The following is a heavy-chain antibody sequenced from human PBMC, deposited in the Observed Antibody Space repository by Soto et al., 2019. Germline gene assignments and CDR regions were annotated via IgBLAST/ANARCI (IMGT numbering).Heavy chain of an antibody. CDR2: ISAYNGNT. CDR1: VTTLTSNG. CDR3: ARDVGYGLIDY. Sequence: QVQLVQSGAEVKKPGASVKVSARVPVTTLTSNGSSWLRQAPGQGLEWMGWISAYNGNTNYAQKLQGRVTMTTDTSTSTAYMELRSLRSDDTAVYYCARDVGYGLIDYWGQGTLVTVSS. J-gene: IGHJ4*02. D-gene: IGHD5-18*01. V-gene: IGHV1-18*01.